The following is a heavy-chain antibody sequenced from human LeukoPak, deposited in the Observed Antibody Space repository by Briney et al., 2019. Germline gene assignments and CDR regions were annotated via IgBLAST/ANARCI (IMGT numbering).Heavy chain of an antibody. CDR3: AKIRWELLPAYFDY. Sequence: GGSLRLSCAASGSTFSSYAMSWVRQAPGKGLERVSAISGSGGSTYYADSVKGRFTISRDNSKNTLYLRMNSLRAEDTAVYYCAKIRWELLPAYFDYWGQGTLVTVSS. D-gene: IGHD1-26*01. J-gene: IGHJ4*02. CDR2: ISGSGGST. CDR1: GSTFSSYA. V-gene: IGHV3-23*01.